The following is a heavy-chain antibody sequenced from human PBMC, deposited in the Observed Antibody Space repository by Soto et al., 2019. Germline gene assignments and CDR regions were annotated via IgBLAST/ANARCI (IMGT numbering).Heavy chain of an antibody. V-gene: IGHV3-30-3*01. Sequence: SLRLSCAASGLTFNNYAMHWVRQAPGKGLEWVAVISYDGINKYYADSVKGRFTVSRDNSKNTLYLQMNSLRPEDTAVYYCARAYSGGDCYSAFDYWGQGTLVTVSS. D-gene: IGHD2-21*02. J-gene: IGHJ4*02. CDR1: GLTFNNYA. CDR2: ISYDGINK. CDR3: ARAYSGGDCYSAFDY.